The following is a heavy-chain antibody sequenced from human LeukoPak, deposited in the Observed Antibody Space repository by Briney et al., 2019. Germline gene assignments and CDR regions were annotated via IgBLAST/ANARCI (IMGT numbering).Heavy chain of an antibody. Sequence: PGGSLRLSCAASGFTFSNSAMTWVRQAPGKGLEWVSTITVSGSSTYYADSVKGRFTISRDNSKNTLYLQMNSLRAEDTAIYYCAKSTGDRFDPWGQGALVTVSS. D-gene: IGHD1-1*01. J-gene: IGHJ5*02. CDR1: GFTFSNSA. CDR2: ITVSGSST. CDR3: AKSTGDRFDP. V-gene: IGHV3-23*01.